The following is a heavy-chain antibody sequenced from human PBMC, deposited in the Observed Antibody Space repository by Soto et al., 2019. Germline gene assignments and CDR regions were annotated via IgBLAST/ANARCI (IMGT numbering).Heavy chain of an antibody. CDR3: AHGTTVTTGGAFDV. CDR1: GFSLSTIGVG. V-gene: IGHV2-5*02. D-gene: IGHD4-17*01. Sequence: QITLKESGPALVKPTQTLTLTCTFSGFSLSTIGVGVSWIRQPPGKALEWLAVIYWDNDKRYSPSLKSRLTIANDASRDQVVLAMTNMDPVDTATYYSAHGTTVTTGGAFDVWGQGTKVTVSS. J-gene: IGHJ3*01. CDR2: IYWDNDK.